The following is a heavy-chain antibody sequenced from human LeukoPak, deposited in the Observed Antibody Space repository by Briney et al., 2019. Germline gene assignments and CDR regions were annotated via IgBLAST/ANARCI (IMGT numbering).Heavy chain of an antibody. CDR1: GFTFSDYY. CDR2: ISSSGSTI. CDR3: ARLYYDFWSGPTRRDY. J-gene: IGHJ4*02. V-gene: IGHV3-11*01. Sequence: GGSLRLSCAASGFTFSDYYMSWIRQAPGKGLEWVSYISSSGSTIYYADSVKGRFTISRDNAKNSLYLQMNRLRAEDTAVYYCARLYYDFWSGPTRRDYWGQGTLVTVSS. D-gene: IGHD3-3*01.